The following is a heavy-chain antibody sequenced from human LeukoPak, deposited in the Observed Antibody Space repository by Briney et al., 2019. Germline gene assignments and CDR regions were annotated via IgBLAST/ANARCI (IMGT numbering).Heavy chain of an antibody. CDR1: GYTFTSYY. J-gene: IGHJ3*02. V-gene: IGHV1-46*01. Sequence: ASVKVSCKASGYTFTSYYMHWVRQAPGQGLEWMGITNPSGGTTSYAQKFQGRVTMTRDTSTSTVYMELSSLRSEDTAVYYCAALGEDAFDIWGQGTMVTVSS. CDR3: AALGEDAFDI. CDR2: TNPSGGTT.